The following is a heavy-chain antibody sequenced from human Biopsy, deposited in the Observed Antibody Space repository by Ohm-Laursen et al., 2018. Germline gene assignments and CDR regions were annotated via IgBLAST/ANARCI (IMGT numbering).Heavy chain of an antibody. Sequence: GTLSLTCAVFGKTFSDYQWSWIRQPPGKGLEWIGQINQAGTTNYNPSLKSRVSISADASTYEFSLRLTSVTAADTAVYLCGNEVHGRDYWGLGAQVTVSS. V-gene: IGHV4-34*08. D-gene: IGHD2-15*01. J-gene: IGHJ4*02. CDR1: GKTFSDYQ. CDR3: GNEVHGRDY. CDR2: INQAGTT.